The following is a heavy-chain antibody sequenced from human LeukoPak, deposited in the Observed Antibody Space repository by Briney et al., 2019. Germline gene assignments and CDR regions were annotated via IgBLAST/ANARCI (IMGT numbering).Heavy chain of an antibody. V-gene: IGHV3-53*01. CDR2: FYIDGST. CDR1: GFTVSSSY. Sequence: PGGSLRLSCAVSGFTVSSSYMTWVRQAPGKGLEGVSVFYIDGSTYYVDSVKCRFTISRDDSKNSLYLQMNSLRAEDTAVYYCARDFSWRQFDYWGQGTLVTVSS. CDR3: ARDFSWRQFDY. J-gene: IGHJ4*02. D-gene: IGHD6-13*01.